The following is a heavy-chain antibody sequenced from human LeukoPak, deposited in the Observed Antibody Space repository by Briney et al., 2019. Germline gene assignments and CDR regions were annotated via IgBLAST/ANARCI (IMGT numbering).Heavy chain of an antibody. J-gene: IGHJ5*02. V-gene: IGHV1-8*03. CDR3: ARVSSGWYGVWFDP. Sequence: ASVKVSCKASGYTFTSYDINWVRQATGQGLEWMGWMNPNSGTTGYAQKFQGRVTITRNTSISTAYMELSSLRSEDTAVYYCARVSSGWYGVWFDPWGQGTLVTVSS. CDR1: GYTFTSYD. CDR2: MNPNSGTT. D-gene: IGHD6-19*01.